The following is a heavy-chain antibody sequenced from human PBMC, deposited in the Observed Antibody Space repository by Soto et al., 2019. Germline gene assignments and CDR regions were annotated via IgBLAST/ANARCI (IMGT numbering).Heavy chain of an antibody. J-gene: IGHJ3*02. V-gene: IGHV4-31*03. CDR1: GGSISSGGYY. D-gene: IGHD6-25*01. CDR3: ARDSSGWRDAFDI. Sequence: SETLSLTCTVSGGSISSGGYYWSWIRQHPGKGLEWIGYIYYSGSTYYNPSLKSRVTISVDTSKNQFSLKLSSVTAADTAVYYCARDSSGWRDAFDIWGQGAMVTVSS. CDR2: IYYSGST.